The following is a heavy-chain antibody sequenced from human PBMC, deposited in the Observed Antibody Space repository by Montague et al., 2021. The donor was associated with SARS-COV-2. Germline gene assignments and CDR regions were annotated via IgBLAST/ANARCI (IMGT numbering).Heavy chain of an antibody. Sequence: SETLSLTCTVSGGFIGSYYWSWIRQPPGKGLEWIGYIYYNGSTNYNPSLKSRVTISVDTSKNQFSLKLSSVTAADTAVYYCARVFPRWLQFDPYFDYWGQGTLVTVSS. CDR3: ARVFPRWLQFDPYFDY. V-gene: IGHV4-59*01. J-gene: IGHJ4*02. CDR1: GGFIGSYY. CDR2: IYYNGST. D-gene: IGHD5-24*01.